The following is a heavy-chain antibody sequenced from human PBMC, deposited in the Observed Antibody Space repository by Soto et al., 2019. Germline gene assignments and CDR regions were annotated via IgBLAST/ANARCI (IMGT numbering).Heavy chain of an antibody. J-gene: IGHJ4*02. CDR2: IIPIFGTA. Sequence: ASVKVSYKASGGTFSSYAISWVRQAPGQGLEWMGGIIPIFGTANYAQKFQGRVTITADESTSTAYMELSSLRSEDTAVYYCARETVAARRNYFDYWGQGTLVTVSS. V-gene: IGHV1-69*13. D-gene: IGHD6-6*01. CDR3: ARETVAARRNYFDY. CDR1: GGTFSSYA.